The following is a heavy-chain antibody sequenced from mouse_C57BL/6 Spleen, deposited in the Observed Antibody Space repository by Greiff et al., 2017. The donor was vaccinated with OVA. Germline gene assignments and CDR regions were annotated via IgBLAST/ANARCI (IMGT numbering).Heavy chain of an antibody. CDR1: GFTFSSYG. CDR2: ISSGGSYT. D-gene: IGHD2-1*01. J-gene: IGHJ4*01. Sequence: EVMLVESGGDLVKPGGSLKLSCAASGFTFSSYGMSWVRQTPDKRLEWVATISSGGSYTYYPDSVKGRFTISRDNAKNTLYLQMSSLKSEDTAMYYCARSLLWEGAMDYWGQGTSVTVSS. CDR3: ARSLLWEGAMDY. V-gene: IGHV5-6*01.